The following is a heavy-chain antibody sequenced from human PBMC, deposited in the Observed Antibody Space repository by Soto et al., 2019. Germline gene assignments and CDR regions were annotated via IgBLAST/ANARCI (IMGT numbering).Heavy chain of an antibody. D-gene: IGHD3-3*01. J-gene: IGHJ4*02. V-gene: IGHV4-31*03. CDR1: GGSISSGGYY. CDR3: ARSLRFLEWLLGY. Sequence: SETLSLTCTVSGGSISSGGYYWSWIRQHPGKGLEWIGYIYYSGSTYYSPSLKSRVTISVDTSKNQFSLKLSSVTAADTAVYYCARSLRFLEWLLGYWGQGTLVTVSS. CDR2: IYYSGST.